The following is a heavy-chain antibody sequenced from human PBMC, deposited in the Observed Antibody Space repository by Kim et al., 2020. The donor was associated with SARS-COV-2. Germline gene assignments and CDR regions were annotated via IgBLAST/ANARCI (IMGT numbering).Heavy chain of an antibody. CDR1: GGSISSSSYY. D-gene: IGHD6-6*01. J-gene: IGHJ3*02. V-gene: IGHV4-39*01. CDR2: IYYSGST. CDR3: ARQAAREYSSVSDSGAFDI. Sequence: SETLSRTCTVSGGSISSSSYYWGWIRQPPGKGLEWIGSIYYSGSTYYNPSLKSRVTISVDTSKNQFSLKLSSVTAADTAVYYCARQAAREYSSVSDSGAFDIWGQGTMVTVSS.